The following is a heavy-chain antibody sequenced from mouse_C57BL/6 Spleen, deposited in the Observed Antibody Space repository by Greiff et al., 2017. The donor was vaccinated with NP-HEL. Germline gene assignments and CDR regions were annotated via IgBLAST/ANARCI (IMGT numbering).Heavy chain of an antibody. Sequence: LQQSGASVKISCKASGYAFSSYRMNRVKQRPGKGLEWIGQIYPGDGDTNYNGKFKGKATLTADKSSSTAYMQLSSLTSEDSAVYFCARFRLRQDFDYWGQGTTLTVSS. CDR1: GYAFSSYR. CDR2: IYPGDGDT. V-gene: IGHV1-80*01. D-gene: IGHD2-4*01. J-gene: IGHJ2*01. CDR3: ARFRLRQDFDY.